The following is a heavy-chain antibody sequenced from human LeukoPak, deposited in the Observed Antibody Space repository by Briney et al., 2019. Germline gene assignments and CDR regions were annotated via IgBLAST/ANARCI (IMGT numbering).Heavy chain of an antibody. Sequence: PSETVSLTCAVYGGSFSGYYWSWIRQPPGKGLEWIGEINHSGSTNYNPSLESRVTISVDTSKNQFSLKLSPVTAADTAVYYCARREGFPGGYYYYMDVWGKGTTVTVSS. J-gene: IGHJ6*03. D-gene: IGHD3-16*01. V-gene: IGHV4-34*01. CDR3: ARREGFPGGYYYYMDV. CDR2: INHSGST. CDR1: GGSFSGYY.